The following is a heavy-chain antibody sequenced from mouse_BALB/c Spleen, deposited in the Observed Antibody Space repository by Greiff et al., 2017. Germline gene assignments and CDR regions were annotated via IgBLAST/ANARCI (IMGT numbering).Heavy chain of an antibody. CDR2: IAPGSGST. J-gene: IGHJ3*01. V-gene: IGHV1S41*01. D-gene: IGHD2-4*01. Sequence: DLVKPGASVKLSCKASGYTFTSYWINWIKQRPGQGLEWIGRIAPGSGSTYYNEMFKGKATLTVDTSSSTAYIQLSSLSSEDSAVYFCATMITGFAYWGQGTLVTVSA. CDR3: ATMITGFAY. CDR1: GYTFTSYW.